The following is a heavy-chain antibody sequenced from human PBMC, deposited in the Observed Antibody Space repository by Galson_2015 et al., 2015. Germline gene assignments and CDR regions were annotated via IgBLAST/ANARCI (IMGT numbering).Heavy chain of an antibody. Sequence: SLRLSCAASGFTVNSNYMSWVRQAPGKGLGWVSDVYSGGSTYYAESVKGRFIISRDTSKNMVYLQMNSLRVEDTAVYYCARVQGENLSGYYLPPFDYWGQGNLVTVSS. J-gene: IGHJ4*02. CDR1: GFTVNSNY. D-gene: IGHD3-3*01. CDR3: ARVQGENLSGYYLPPFDY. CDR2: VYSGGST. V-gene: IGHV3-53*01.